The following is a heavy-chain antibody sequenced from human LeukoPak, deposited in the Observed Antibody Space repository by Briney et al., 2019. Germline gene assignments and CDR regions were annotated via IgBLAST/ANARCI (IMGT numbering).Heavy chain of an antibody. CDR1: GFTFRSYS. J-gene: IGHJ6*03. V-gene: IGHV3-7*01. D-gene: IGHD2-2*01. Sequence: GGSLRLSCAASGFTFRSYSMSWVRQAPGKGLEWVANIKQDGSEKYYVDSVKGRFTISRDNAKSSLYLQMNSLRAEDTAVYYCALGYCSSCYTGPPMDVWGKGTTVTVSS. CDR3: ALGYCSSCYTGPPMDV. CDR2: IKQDGSEK.